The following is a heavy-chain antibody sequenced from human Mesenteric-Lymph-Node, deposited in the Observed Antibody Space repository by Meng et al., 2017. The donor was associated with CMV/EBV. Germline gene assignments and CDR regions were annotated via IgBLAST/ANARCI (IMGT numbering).Heavy chain of an antibody. CDR2: ISAYNGNT. V-gene: IGHV1-18*01. J-gene: IGHJ4*02. D-gene: IGHD3-3*01. CDR1: GYTFTSYG. Sequence: ASVKVSCKASGYTFTSYGISWVRQAPGQGLEGMGWISAYNGNTNYAQKLQGRVTMTTDTSTSTAYMELRSLRSDDTAVYYCARALTIFGVVTPGYWGQGTLVTVSS. CDR3: ARALTIFGVVTPGY.